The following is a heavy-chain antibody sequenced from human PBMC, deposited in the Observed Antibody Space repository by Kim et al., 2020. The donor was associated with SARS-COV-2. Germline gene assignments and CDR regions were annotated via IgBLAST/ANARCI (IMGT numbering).Heavy chain of an antibody. J-gene: IGHJ6*02. CDR2: IRSKAYGGTT. CDR1: GFTFGDYA. Sequence: GGSLRLSCTASGFTFGDYAMSWVRQAPGKGLEWVGFIRSKAYGGTTEYAASVKGRFTISRDDSKSISYLQMNSLKTEDTAVYYCTRIPGGYYDFWSGGYYYYGMDVWGQGTTVTVSS. CDR3: TRIPGGYYDFWSGGYYYYGMDV. V-gene: IGHV3-49*04. D-gene: IGHD3-3*01.